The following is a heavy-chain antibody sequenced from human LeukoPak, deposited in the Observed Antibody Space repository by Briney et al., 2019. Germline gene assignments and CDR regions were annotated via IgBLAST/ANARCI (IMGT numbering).Heavy chain of an antibody. CDR3: ARHAGYGYGPFLDY. D-gene: IGHD5-18*01. J-gene: IGHJ4*02. CDR2: TYYSGST. Sequence: SETLSLTCTVSGGSISNRSCYWGWIRQPPGKGLEWIGITYYSGSTYYNPSVKSRVTISVDTSKNQFSLQLSSVTAADTAVYYCARHAGYGYGPFLDYWGQGTLVTVSS. V-gene: IGHV4-39*01. CDR1: GGSISNRSCY.